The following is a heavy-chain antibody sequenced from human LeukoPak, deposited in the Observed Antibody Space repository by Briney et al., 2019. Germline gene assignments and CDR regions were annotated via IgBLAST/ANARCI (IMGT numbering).Heavy chain of an antibody. CDR3: ARSSTAARPAVMS. J-gene: IGHJ5*02. CDR2: IYTSGST. CDR1: GGSISSGSYY. Sequence: SQTLSLTCTVSGGSISSGSYYWSWIRQPAGKGLEWIGRIYTSGSTNYNPSLKSRVTISVDTSKNQFSLKLSSVTAADTAVYYCARSSTAARPAVMSWGQGTLVTVSS. D-gene: IGHD6-6*01. V-gene: IGHV4-61*02.